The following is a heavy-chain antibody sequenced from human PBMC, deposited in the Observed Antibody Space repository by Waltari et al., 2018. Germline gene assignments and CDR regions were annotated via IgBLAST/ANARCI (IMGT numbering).Heavy chain of an antibody. J-gene: IGHJ4*02. CDR2: IKTRTEGETT. Sequence: EVKLVESGGGFVKPGESLRLSCVVSGLSIRNAHMSWFRQAQGKGLGWIGRIKTRTEGETTDYGTSVRGRFIISRDDSQNTLYLQMNTLKTEDTAVYFCSTWYHKGIGTDFWGQGILVTVSS. CDR1: GLSIRNAH. CDR3: STWYHKGIGTDF. D-gene: IGHD2-15*01. V-gene: IGHV3-15*01.